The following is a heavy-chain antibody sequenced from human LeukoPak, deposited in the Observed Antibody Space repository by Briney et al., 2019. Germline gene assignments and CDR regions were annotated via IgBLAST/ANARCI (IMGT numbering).Heavy chain of an antibody. CDR2: MNIDGSEK. D-gene: IGHD1-26*01. Sequence: GSLRLSCAASGFTFINYWMGWVRQAPGKRPEWVANMNIDGSEKYYADSVKGRFTISRDNARNSVYLQMNSLRVEDTAVYCCARDPVEWELLLDCWGQGTLVTVSS. CDR3: ARDPVEWELLLDC. CDR1: GFTFINYW. J-gene: IGHJ4*02. V-gene: IGHV3-7*01.